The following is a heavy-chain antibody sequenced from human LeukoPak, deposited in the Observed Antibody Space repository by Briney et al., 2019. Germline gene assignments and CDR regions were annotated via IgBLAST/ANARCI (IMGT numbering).Heavy chain of an antibody. D-gene: IGHD1-20*01. Sequence: GASVKVSCKASGYTFTSYGFSWVRQAPGQGLEWMGWISPYNGNVKYAQRLQGRVSMTTDTSTGTVYMELRSLKSEDTAVYYCARDSIAGNSFYFYFMDVWGKGTTVTVSS. CDR1: GYTFTSYG. J-gene: IGHJ6*03. CDR2: ISPYNGNV. V-gene: IGHV1-18*01. CDR3: ARDSIAGNSFYFYFMDV.